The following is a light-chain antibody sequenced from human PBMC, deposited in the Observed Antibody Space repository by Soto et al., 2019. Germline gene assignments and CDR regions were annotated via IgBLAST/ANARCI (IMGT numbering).Light chain of an antibody. V-gene: IGLV1-40*01. J-gene: IGLJ3*02. CDR3: QSYDNSLSGWV. CDR1: SSNIGAGFD. CDR2: ANT. Sequence: QSVLTQPPSVSGAPGQTVTISCTGSSSNIGAGFDVHWYHQLPGTAPKLLIYANTNRPSGVPDRFSASKSGTSASLAITGLRAEDEADYYCQSYDNSLSGWVFGGGTQLNVL.